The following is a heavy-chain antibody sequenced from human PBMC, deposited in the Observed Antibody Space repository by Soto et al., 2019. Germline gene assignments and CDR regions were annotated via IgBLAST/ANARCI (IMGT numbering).Heavy chain of an antibody. J-gene: IGHJ6*02. CDR3: ARDLWGYCGAACYPLDV. CDR2: IYYSGST. Sequence: SETLSLTCTVSGGSISRYYWSWIRQPPGKGLEWIGYIYYSGSTNYNPSLKSRVTISVDTSKNQFSLKLNSVTAADTAVYYCARDLWGYCGAACYPLDVWGQGTTVTVSS. D-gene: IGHD2-21*02. CDR1: GGSISRYY. V-gene: IGHV4-59*01.